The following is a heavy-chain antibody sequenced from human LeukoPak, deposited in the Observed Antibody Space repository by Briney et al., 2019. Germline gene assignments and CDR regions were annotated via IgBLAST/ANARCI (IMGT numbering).Heavy chain of an antibody. CDR2: VYYSGST. J-gene: IGHJ3*02. CDR3: ARVLDLSKRGLDAFDI. D-gene: IGHD3-16*01. CDR1: GGSISSYF. Sequence: SETLSLTCTVSGGSISSYFWSWIRQPPGKGLEWIGYVYYSGSTNYNPSLKSRVTIPVDTSKKQFSLKLSSATAADTAVYYCARVLDLSKRGLDAFDIWGQGTMVTVSS. V-gene: IGHV4-59*01.